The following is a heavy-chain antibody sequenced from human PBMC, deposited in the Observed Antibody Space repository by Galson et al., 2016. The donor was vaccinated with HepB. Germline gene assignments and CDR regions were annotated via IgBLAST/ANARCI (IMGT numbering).Heavy chain of an antibody. CDR3: AKHSSGSYSGSPL. V-gene: IGHV3-23*01. Sequence: SLRLSCAASGFTFNNYAMSWVRQAPGKVLEWVSVISDSGGSTYYADSVKGRFTISRDNSKNTLYLQMNSLTAEDTAIYYCAKHSSGSYSGSPLWGQGTLVTVSS. CDR2: ISDSGGST. J-gene: IGHJ4*02. CDR1: GFTFNNYA. D-gene: IGHD1-26*01.